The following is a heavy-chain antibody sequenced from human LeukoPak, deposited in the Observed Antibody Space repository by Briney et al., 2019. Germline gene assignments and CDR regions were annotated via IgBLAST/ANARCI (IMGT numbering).Heavy chain of an antibody. CDR2: IYYSGST. V-gene: IGHV4-59*01. D-gene: IGHD3-22*01. CDR1: GGSISSYY. Sequence: SETLSLTCTVSGGSISSYYWSWIRQPPGKGLEWIGYIYYSGSTNYNPSLKSRVTISVDTSKNQFSLKLSSVTAADTAVYYCARYSSGYYVRGAFDIWGQGTMVTVSS. J-gene: IGHJ3*02. CDR3: ARYSSGYYVRGAFDI.